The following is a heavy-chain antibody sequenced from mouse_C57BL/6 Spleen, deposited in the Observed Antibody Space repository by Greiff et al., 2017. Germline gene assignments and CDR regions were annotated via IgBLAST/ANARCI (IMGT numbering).Heavy chain of an antibody. CDR3: ARRRGSYYAMDY. Sequence: EVKLQESGGGLVKPGGSLKLSCAASGFTFSDYGMHWVRQAPEKGLEWVAYISSGSSTIYYADTVKGRFTISRDNAKNTLFLQMTSLRSEDTAMYYCARRRGSYYAMDYWGQGTSVTVSS. D-gene: IGHD2-12*01. J-gene: IGHJ4*01. V-gene: IGHV5-17*01. CDR2: ISSGSSTI. CDR1: GFTFSDYG.